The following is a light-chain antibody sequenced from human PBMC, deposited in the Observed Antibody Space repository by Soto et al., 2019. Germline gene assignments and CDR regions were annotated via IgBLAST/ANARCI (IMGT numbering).Light chain of an antibody. CDR3: QQYNYWPT. V-gene: IGKV3-15*01. CDR2: GAS. Sequence: EIVMTQSPATLSVSPGERATLSCRASQSVSTNLAWYQQKPGQAPRLLISGASTRATGIPARFSGSGSGTEFTLTISSLRSEGCAVYYCQQYNYWPTFGQGTKVEIK. J-gene: IGKJ1*01. CDR1: QSVSTN.